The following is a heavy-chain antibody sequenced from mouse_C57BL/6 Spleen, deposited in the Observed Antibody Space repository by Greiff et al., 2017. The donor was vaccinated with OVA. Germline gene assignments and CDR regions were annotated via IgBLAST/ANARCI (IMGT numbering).Heavy chain of an antibody. J-gene: IGHJ4*01. V-gene: IGHV3-6*01. D-gene: IGHD2-4*01. Sequence: VQLKESGPGLVKPSQSLSLTCSVTGYSITSGYYWNWIRQFPGNKLEWMGYISYDGSNNYNPSLKNRISITRDTSKNQFFLKLNSVTTEDTATYYCARGGLRHDYAMDYWGQGTSVTVSS. CDR2: ISYDGSN. CDR1: GYSITSGYY. CDR3: ARGGLRHDYAMDY.